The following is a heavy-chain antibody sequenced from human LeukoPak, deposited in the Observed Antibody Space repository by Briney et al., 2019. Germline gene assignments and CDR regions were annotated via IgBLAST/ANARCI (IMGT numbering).Heavy chain of an antibody. J-gene: IGHJ4*02. V-gene: IGHV4-61*08. CDR3: ARGGDGYNYYFDY. CDR2: IYYSGST. D-gene: IGHD5-24*01. Sequence: PSETLSLTCTVSGGSISSGGYYWSWIRQHPGKGLEWIGYIYYSGSTNNNPSLKSRVTISVDTSKNQFSLKLSSVTAADTAVYYCARGGDGYNYYFDYWGQGTLVTVSS. CDR1: GGSISSGGYY.